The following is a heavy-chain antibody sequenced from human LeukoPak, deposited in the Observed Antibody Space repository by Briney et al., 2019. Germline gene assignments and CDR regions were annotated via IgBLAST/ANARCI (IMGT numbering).Heavy chain of an antibody. D-gene: IGHD3-22*01. V-gene: IGHV3-30*02. CDR2: IRYDGSNK. Sequence: GGSLRLSCAASGFTFSSYGMHWVRQAPGKGLEWVAFIRYDGSNKYYADSVKGRFTISRDNSKNTLYLQMNSLRAEDTAVYYCAKHSSGYYLNDAFDIWGQGTMVTVSS. CDR3: AKHSSGYYLNDAFDI. CDR1: GFTFSSYG. J-gene: IGHJ3*02.